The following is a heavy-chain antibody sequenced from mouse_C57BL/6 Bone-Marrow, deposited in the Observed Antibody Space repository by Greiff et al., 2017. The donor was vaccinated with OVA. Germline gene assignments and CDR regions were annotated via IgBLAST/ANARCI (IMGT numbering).Heavy chain of an antibody. D-gene: IGHD3-1*01. J-gene: IGHJ4*01. Sequence: EVQLVESGGDLVKPGGSLKLSCAASGFTFSSYGMSWVRQTPDKRLEWVATLSSGGSFTYYPDSVKGRFTISRDNAKNTLYLQMSSLKSEDTAMYYCARPRARHCYYAMDYWGQGTSVTVSS. CDR3: ARPRARHCYYAMDY. V-gene: IGHV5-6*01. CDR2: LSSGGSFT. CDR1: GFTFSSYG.